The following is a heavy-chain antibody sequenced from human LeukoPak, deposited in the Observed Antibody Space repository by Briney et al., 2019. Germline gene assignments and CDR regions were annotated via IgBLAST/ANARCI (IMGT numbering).Heavy chain of an antibody. D-gene: IGHD3-22*01. CDR3: ARDRDDSSGYYDY. CDR1: GFTFSSYW. V-gene: IGHV3-74*01. CDR2: INSDGSST. Sequence: GGSLRLSCAASGFTFSSYWMHWVRQAPGKGLVWVSRINSDGSSTIYADSVKGRFTISRDNAKNTLYLQMTGLRAEDTAVYYCARDRDDSSGYYDYWGQGTLVTVSS. J-gene: IGHJ4*02.